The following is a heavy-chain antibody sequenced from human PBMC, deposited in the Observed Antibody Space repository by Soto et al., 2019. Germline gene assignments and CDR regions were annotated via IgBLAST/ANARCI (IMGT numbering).Heavy chain of an antibody. CDR1: CGSISSYY. CDR3: ARDHSSSWRYHWFDH. D-gene: IGHD6-13*01. J-gene: IGHJ5*02. CDR2: IYYSGST. Sequence: SETLSLTCTVSCGSISSYYWSWIRQPPWKGLEWTGYIYYSGSTNYNPSLKSRVTISVDTSKNQFSLKLSSVTAADTAVYYCARDHSSSWRYHWFDHWGQGTRVTVPS. V-gene: IGHV4-59*01.